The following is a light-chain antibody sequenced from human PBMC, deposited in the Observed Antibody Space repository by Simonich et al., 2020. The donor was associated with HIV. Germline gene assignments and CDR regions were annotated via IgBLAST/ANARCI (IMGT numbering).Light chain of an antibody. V-gene: IGKV1-9*01. CDR1: QDIRNY. CDR2: ATS. CDR3: QQLNSYPFT. J-gene: IGKJ3*01. Sequence: DIQMTQSPSSLSASVGDRVTITSHAIQDIRNYLNCYQQKPGKAPKLLIYATSTLQSGFPSRFSGSGSGTEFTLTISSLQPEDFATHYCQQLNSYPFTFGPGTKVDIK.